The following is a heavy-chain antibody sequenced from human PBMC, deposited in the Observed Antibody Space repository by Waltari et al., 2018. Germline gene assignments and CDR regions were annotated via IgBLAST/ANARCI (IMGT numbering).Heavy chain of an antibody. CDR3: ATEVGTPNYYGMDV. D-gene: IGHD1-1*01. J-gene: IGHJ6*02. CDR2: IYHSGST. CDR1: GGSISSGGYY. V-gene: IGHV4-31*03. Sequence: QVQLQESGPGLVKPSQTLSLTCTVSGGSISSGGYYWSWIRQHPGKGLEWIGYIYHSGSTYYNPSLKSRVTISVDRSKNQFSLKLSSVTAADTAVYYCATEVGTPNYYGMDVWGQGTTVIVSS.